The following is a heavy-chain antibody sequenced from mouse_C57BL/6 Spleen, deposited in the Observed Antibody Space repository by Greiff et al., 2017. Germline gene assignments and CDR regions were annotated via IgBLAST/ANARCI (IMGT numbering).Heavy chain of an antibody. D-gene: IGHD2-4*01. CDR1: GFTFSSYA. V-gene: IGHV5-4*01. CDR3: ARDGYDYDSSFAY. Sequence: EVKVVESGGGLVKPGGSLKLSCAASGFTFSSYAMSWVRQTPEKRLEWVATISDGGSYTYYPDNVKGRFTISRDNAKNNLYLQMSHLKSEDTAMYYCARDGYDYDSSFAYWGQGTLVTVSA. CDR2: ISDGGSYT. J-gene: IGHJ3*01.